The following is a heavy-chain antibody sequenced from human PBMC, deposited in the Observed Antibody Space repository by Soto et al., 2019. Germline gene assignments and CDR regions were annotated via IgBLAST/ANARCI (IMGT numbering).Heavy chain of an antibody. J-gene: IGHJ4*02. CDR3: VRSGTAVDIIVVPTDY. Sequence: SLTCTVSGASVTTYTFYWGWIRQSPGKGLELIGSVSYTGTTHYNPSLRRRVTISVDGSENQFSLRLSSVTAADTAVYYCVRSGTAVDIIVVPTDYWGQGMLVTVSS. V-gene: IGHV4-39*01. CDR2: VSYTGTT. CDR1: GASVTTYTFY. D-gene: IGHD2-15*01.